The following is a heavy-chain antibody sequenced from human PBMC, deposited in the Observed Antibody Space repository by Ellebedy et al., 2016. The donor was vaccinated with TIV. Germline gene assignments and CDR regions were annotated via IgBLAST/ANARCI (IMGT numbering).Heavy chain of an antibody. CDR1: GGSIASNYEY. V-gene: IGHV4-39*07. J-gene: IGHJ4*02. D-gene: IGHD4-17*01. CDR3: VTNDYAQYFTD. CDR2: VHHSGST. Sequence: MPSETLSLTCTVSGGSIASNYEYWGWIRQSPGKGLEWIGSVHHSGSTYHNPSLKSRITISIDTSMNQFSLKLASVTAADKAVYYCVTNDYAQYFTDWGQGTLVTVSS.